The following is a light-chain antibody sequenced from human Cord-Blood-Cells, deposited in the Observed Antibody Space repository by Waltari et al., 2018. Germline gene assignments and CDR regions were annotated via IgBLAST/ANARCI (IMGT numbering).Light chain of an antibody. CDR2: AAS. Sequence: DIQMTQSLSSLSASVGDRVTITCRASKSISGYLNWYQQKPGKAPKLLIYAASSLQSGVPSRFSGSGSGTDFTLTISSLQPEDCATYYCQQSYSTPYSFGQGTKLEIK. CDR3: QQSYSTPYS. CDR1: KSISGY. J-gene: IGKJ2*03. V-gene: IGKV1-39*01.